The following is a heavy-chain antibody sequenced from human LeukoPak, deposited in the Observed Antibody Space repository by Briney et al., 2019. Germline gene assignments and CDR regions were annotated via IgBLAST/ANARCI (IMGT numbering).Heavy chain of an antibody. CDR3: ARRRRVAAAGIHSWFDP. Sequence: SETLSLTCAVYGGSFSGYYWSWIRQPPGKGLEWIGEINHSGSTNYNPSLKSRVTISVDTSKNQFSLNLNSVTAADTAVFYCARRRRVAAAGIHSWFDPWGQGTLVTVSS. V-gene: IGHV4-34*01. CDR1: GGSFSGYY. D-gene: IGHD6-13*01. J-gene: IGHJ5*02. CDR2: INHSGST.